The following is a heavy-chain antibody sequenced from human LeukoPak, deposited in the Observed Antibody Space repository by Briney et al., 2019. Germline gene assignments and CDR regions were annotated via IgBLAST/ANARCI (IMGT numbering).Heavy chain of an antibody. J-gene: IGHJ4*02. V-gene: IGHV1-46*01. CDR3: ARGGQRWLQFPYDY. CDR2: LTPRGDIT. Sequence: GASVKVSCKASGHTFTNYHIHWVRQAPGQGLGWMGILTPRGDITNYAQKFQGRVTMTRDTSTSTIYMELSSLRSEDTAVYYCARGGQRWLQFPYDYWGQGTVVTVSS. D-gene: IGHD5-24*01. CDR1: GHTFTNYH.